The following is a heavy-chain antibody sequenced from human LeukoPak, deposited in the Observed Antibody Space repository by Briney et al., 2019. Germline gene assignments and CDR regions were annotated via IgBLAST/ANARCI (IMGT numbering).Heavy chain of an antibody. J-gene: IGHJ5*02. CDR3: ASGRDYYGSGSSYTWFDP. CDR2: INPSGGGT. D-gene: IGHD3-10*01. Sequence: ASVKVSCKASGYTLTSYYMHWVRQAPGQGLEWMGIINPSGGGTNYAQKFQGRVTMTRDTSISTAYMELSRLRSDDTAVYYCASGRDYYGSGSSYTWFDPWGQGTLVTVSS. CDR1: GYTLTSYY. V-gene: IGHV1-2*02.